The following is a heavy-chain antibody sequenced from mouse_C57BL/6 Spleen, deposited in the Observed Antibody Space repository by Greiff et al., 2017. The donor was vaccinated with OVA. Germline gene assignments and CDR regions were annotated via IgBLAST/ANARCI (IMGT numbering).Heavy chain of an antibody. J-gene: IGHJ3*01. V-gene: IGHV1-55*01. CDR2: IYPGSGST. CDR3: ARSDGSAWFAY. D-gene: IGHD2-3*01. Sequence: QVHVKQPGAELVKPGASVKMSCKASGYTFTSYWITWVKQRPGQGLEWIGDIYPGSGSTNYNEKFKSKATLTVDTSSSTAYMQLSSLTSEDSAVYYCARSDGSAWFAYWGQGTLVTVSA. CDR1: GYTFTSYW.